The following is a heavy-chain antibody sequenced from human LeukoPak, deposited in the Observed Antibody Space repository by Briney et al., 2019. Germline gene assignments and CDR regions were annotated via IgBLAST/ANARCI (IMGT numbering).Heavy chain of an antibody. CDR3: ARGGGYCSSNSCYTVDY. Sequence: SVKVSCKASGGTFSSYAISWVRQAPGQGLEWMGGIIPIFGTANYAQKFQGRVTITADESTSTAYMELSSLRSEDTAVYYCARGGGYCSSNSCYTVDYWGQGTLVTVSS. CDR1: GGTFSSYA. CDR2: IIPIFGTA. D-gene: IGHD2-2*02. J-gene: IGHJ4*02. V-gene: IGHV1-69*13.